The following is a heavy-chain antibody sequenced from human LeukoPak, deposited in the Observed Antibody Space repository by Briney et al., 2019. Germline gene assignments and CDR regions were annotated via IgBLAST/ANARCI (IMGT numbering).Heavy chain of an antibody. Sequence: PGGSLRLSCAASGFTFSSYWMHWVRQAPGKGLVWVSRIHTDGSSTSYADSVKGRFTISRDNAKNSVHLQMNSLRVEDTAVYYCTRMAWRSRPFDYWGQGTLVTVSS. D-gene: IGHD2-2*01. CDR1: GFTFSSYW. J-gene: IGHJ4*02. CDR3: TRMAWRSRPFDY. CDR2: IHTDGSST. V-gene: IGHV3-74*01.